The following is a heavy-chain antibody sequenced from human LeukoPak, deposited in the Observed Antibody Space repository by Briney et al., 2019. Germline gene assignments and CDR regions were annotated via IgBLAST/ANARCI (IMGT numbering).Heavy chain of an antibody. V-gene: IGHV3-15*01. D-gene: IGHD3-9*01. J-gene: IGHJ4*02. CDR2: IKSKTDGGTT. CDR1: GFTFSNAW. CDR3: TTDHGRAFYDILTGYYYNY. Sequence: GGSLRLSRAASGFTFSNAWMSWVRQAPGRGLEWVGRIKSKTDGGTTEYAAPLKGRFTISRDDSKNTLYLQMNSLKTEDTAVYYCTTDHGRAFYDILTGYYYNYWGQGTLVTVSS.